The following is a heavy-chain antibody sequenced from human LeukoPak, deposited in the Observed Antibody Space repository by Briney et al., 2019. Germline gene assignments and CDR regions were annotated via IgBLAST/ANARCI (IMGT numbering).Heavy chain of an antibody. V-gene: IGHV3-9*03. D-gene: IGHD3-3*01. CDR3: AKDWSFWSGPLTD. Sequence: GGSLRLSCAASGFTFDDYAMHWVRQAPGKGLEWVSGISWNSGSIGYADSVKGRFTISRDNAKNSLYLQMNSLRAEDMALYYCAKDWSFWSGPLTDWGQGTLVTVSS. CDR2: ISWNSGSI. CDR1: GFTFDDYA. J-gene: IGHJ4*02.